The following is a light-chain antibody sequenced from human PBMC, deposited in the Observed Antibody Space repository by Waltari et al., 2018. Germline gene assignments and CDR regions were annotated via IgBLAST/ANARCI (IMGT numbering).Light chain of an antibody. CDR3: AAWDDTLNGWV. CDR2: YDA. J-gene: IGLJ3*02. CDR1: SINIDNNF. Sequence: QSVLTQPPSVSEVPRQRVTISCSGSSINIDNNFVNWYQVLPQKAPKLLIYYDAQRPSGVSDRFSGSNSGTSASLAISGLQSEDEADYYCAAWDDTLNGWVFGGGTRLTVL. V-gene: IGLV1-36*01.